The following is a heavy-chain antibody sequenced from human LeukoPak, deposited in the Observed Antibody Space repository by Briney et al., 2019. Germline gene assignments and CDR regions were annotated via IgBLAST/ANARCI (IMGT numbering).Heavy chain of an antibody. D-gene: IGHD3-22*01. Sequence: SETLSLTCTVSGGSISYYWSWIRQPVGKGLEWIGRVYTSGSTNYNPSLKSRVTMSVDTSKNQFSLKLSSVTAADTAVYYCARGSYYYYYDSSGYEGTGFDYWGQGTLVTVSS. J-gene: IGHJ4*02. CDR1: GGSISYY. CDR3: ARGSYYYYYDSSGYEGTGFDY. CDR2: VYTSGST. V-gene: IGHV4-4*07.